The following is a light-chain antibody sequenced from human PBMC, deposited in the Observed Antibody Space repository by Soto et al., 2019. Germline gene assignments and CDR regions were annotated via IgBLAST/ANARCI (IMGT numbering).Light chain of an antibody. Sequence: IVMTQSAASLSVSPGERATLSCRARQGFXSNFDWYKRRPGQSPRLLIXDEYTRAAGVPARFSGSGAGTEFTLPITSLQSEDIAVYYCQQYNIWSQSTFGQGTRLEIK. CDR1: QGFXSN. J-gene: IGKJ5*01. CDR2: DEY. CDR3: QQYNIWSQST. V-gene: IGKV3-15*01.